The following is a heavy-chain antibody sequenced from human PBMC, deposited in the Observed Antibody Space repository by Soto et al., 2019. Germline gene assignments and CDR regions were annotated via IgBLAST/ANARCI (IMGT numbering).Heavy chain of an antibody. V-gene: IGHV3-48*02. Sequence: EVQLVESGGGLVQPGGSLRLSCAASGFTFSSYSMNWVRQAPGKGLEWVSYISSSSSTIYYADSVKGRFTISRDNAKNSLYLQMNSLRDEDTAVYYCARDYYDSSGYQGRDYWGQGTLVTVSS. CDR2: ISSSSSTI. J-gene: IGHJ4*02. CDR1: GFTFSSYS. D-gene: IGHD3-22*01. CDR3: ARDYYDSSGYQGRDY.